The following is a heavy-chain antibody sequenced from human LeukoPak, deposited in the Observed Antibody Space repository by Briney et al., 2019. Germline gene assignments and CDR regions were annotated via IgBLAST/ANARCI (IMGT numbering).Heavy chain of an antibody. J-gene: IGHJ4*02. D-gene: IGHD3-10*01. CDR1: GVTPSSYA. CDR3: AKPHYSGSGSYSREDY. V-gene: IGHV3-23*01. Sequence: GGSLRLSCTASGVTPSSYAMTWVRQAPGKGLECVLVISGSGVDTYYADSVKGRFIISRDNSKITVYLQMKSLRAEDTAVYYCAKPHYSGSGSYSREDYWGQGTLVTVSS. CDR2: ISGSGVDT.